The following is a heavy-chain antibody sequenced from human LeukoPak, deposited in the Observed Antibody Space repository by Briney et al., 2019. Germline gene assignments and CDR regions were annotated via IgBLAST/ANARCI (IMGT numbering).Heavy chain of an antibody. CDR2: IYYSGTT. CDR1: GGSISSSSYS. J-gene: IGHJ4*02. Sequence: SETLSLTCTVSGGSISSSSYSWGWIRQPPGKGLEWIGSIYYSGTTFYNPSLKSRVTISVDTSKIQFSLKLSSVAATDTAVYFCARLRFDFWSGYTHPYFDYWGQGTLVTVSS. D-gene: IGHD3-3*01. V-gene: IGHV4-39*01. CDR3: ARLRFDFWSGYTHPYFDY.